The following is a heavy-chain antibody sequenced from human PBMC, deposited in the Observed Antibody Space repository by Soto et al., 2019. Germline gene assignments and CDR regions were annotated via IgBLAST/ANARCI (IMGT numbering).Heavy chain of an antibody. V-gene: IGHV4-59*11. J-gene: IGHJ4*02. CDR2: TYYSGYT. CDR3: AREWSALDF. Sequence: PSQTLSFTWTVSRASNSDHTLNWSRLRSGMGLEWIGYTYYSGYTSYDPSLKRRIIISVDTCKNQFSLTLNSVPAAHTAAYYFAREWSALDFWGQGTLVTVSS. D-gene: IGHD2-15*01. CDR1: RASNSDHT.